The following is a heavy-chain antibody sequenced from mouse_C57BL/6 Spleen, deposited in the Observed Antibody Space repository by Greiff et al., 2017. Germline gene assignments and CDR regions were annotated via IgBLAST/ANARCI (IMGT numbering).Heavy chain of an antibody. J-gene: IGHJ2*01. CDR1: GFTFTDYY. CDR2: IRNKANGYTT. V-gene: IGHV7-3*01. D-gene: IGHD1-1*01. CDR3: ARSLLRYFDY. Sequence: EVQLVESGGGLVQPGGSLSLSCAASGFTFTDYYMSWVRQPPGKALEWLGFIRNKANGYTTEYSASVKGRFTISRDKSQSILYLQINALIAEDSATYYCARSLLRYFDYWGQGTTLTVSS.